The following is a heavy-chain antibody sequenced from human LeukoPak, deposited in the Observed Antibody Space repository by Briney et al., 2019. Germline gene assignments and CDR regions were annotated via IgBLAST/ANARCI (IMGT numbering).Heavy chain of an antibody. V-gene: IGHV4-34*01. D-gene: IGHD3-9*01. CDR1: GGSFSGYY. CDR3: ARIRYFDPFDY. Sequence: SETLSLTCAVYGGSFSGYYWSWIRQPPGKGLEWIGEINHSGSTNYNPSVKSRVTISVDTSKSQFSLKLSSVTAADTAVYYCARIRYFDPFDYWGQGTLVTVSS. J-gene: IGHJ4*02. CDR2: INHSGST.